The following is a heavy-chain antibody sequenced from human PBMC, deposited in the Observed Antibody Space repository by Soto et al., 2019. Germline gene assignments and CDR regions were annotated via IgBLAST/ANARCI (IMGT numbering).Heavy chain of an antibody. Sequence: GGSLRLSCAASGFIFRSYAMHWVRQAPGKGLEWAALILFDGSNKYYADSVKGRFTISRDNSKDTLYLQMNNLRPEDTAVYYCARDLVSRQFVSYRADFNSWGQGTPVTVSS. V-gene: IGHV3-30-3*01. CDR2: ILFDGSNK. CDR1: GFIFRSYA. J-gene: IGHJ5*02. D-gene: IGHD3-16*02. CDR3: ARDLVSRQFVSYRADFNS.